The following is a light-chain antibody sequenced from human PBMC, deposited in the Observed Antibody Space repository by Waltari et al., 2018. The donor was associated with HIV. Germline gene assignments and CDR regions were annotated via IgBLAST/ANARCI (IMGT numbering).Light chain of an antibody. J-gene: IGLJ3*02. CDR2: NDN. Sequence: QSVLTQSPSASGMSGQGVTISCSGSSADIGTNTVNWYQQLPGTAPKLLISNDNHRPSGVPDRFSGSKSGISASLAISWLQFEDEADYYCAAWDGGLRGWVFGGGTKLTVL. V-gene: IGLV1-44*01. CDR3: AAWDGGLRGWV. CDR1: SADIGTNT.